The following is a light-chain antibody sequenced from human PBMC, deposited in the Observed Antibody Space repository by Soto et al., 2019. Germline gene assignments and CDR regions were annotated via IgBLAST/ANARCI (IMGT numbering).Light chain of an antibody. CDR1: SSKIGSNT. J-gene: IGLJ1*01. CDR3: AAWDDSLNGRV. Sequence: QSVLTQPTSASGTPGQRVTLSCSGSSSKIGSNTVNWYQQLPGTAPKLLIYSNNQRPSGVPDRFSGSKSGTSASLAISGLQSEDEADYYCAAWDDSLNGRVFGTGTKLTVL. V-gene: IGLV1-44*01. CDR2: SNN.